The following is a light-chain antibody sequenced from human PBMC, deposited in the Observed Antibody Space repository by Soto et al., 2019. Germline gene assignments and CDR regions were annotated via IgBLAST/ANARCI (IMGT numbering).Light chain of an antibody. CDR1: QGISNY. V-gene: IGKV1-27*01. J-gene: IGKJ4*01. Sequence: DIQMTQSPGSLSASVGDRVTITCRASQGISNYLAWYQQKPGKDPKLLIYAASTLQSGVPSRFSGSGSGTDFTLTISSVQPEDVATYYCQKYNRPGTFGGGTKVEIK. CDR2: AAS. CDR3: QKYNRPGT.